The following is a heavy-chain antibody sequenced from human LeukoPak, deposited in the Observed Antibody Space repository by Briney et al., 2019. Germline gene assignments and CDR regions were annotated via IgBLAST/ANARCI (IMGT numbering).Heavy chain of an antibody. Sequence: PGRSLRLPCAAPGFTFAPYAMHWVRQAPGKGLEWVSGFSWNSDSVAYADSVKGRFSVARDNAKNSLKLQMNSLRAEDSAVYYCAKDKGTYYYYGMDVWGQGTTVSVSS. CDR3: AKDKGTYYYYGMDV. V-gene: IGHV3-9*01. CDR2: FSWNSDSV. J-gene: IGHJ6*02. CDR1: GFTFAPYA.